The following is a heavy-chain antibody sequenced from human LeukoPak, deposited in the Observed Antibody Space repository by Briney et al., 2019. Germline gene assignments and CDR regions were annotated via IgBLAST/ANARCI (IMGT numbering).Heavy chain of an antibody. Sequence: VKVSCKASGGTFSSYAISWVRQAPGQGLEWMGGIIPIFGTANYAQKFQGRVTITADESTSTAYMELSSLRSEDTAVYYCARDFGPYGDYTGDYFDYWGQGTLVTVSS. CDR2: IIPIFGTA. CDR3: ARDFGPYGDYTGDYFDY. D-gene: IGHD4-17*01. J-gene: IGHJ4*02. V-gene: IGHV1-69*13. CDR1: GGTFSSYA.